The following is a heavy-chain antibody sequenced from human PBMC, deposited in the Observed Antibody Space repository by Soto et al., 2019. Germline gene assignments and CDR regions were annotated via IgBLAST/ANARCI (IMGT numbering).Heavy chain of an antibody. Sequence: SETLSLTCTVSGGSITNYYWSWIRQTPGKGLEWVGSAHYSGSTQYNPSLKSRVTTSVDTSKNQISLNLTSVTAAYTAVYYCARRGLGARFDYWGQGTLVTVSS. V-gene: IGHV4-59*01. CDR1: GGSITNYY. J-gene: IGHJ4*02. D-gene: IGHD1-26*01. CDR3: ARRGLGARFDY. CDR2: AHYSGST.